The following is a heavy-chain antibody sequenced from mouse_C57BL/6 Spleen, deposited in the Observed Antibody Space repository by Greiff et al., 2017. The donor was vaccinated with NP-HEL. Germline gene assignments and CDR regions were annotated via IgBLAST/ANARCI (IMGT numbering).Heavy chain of an antibody. D-gene: IGHD1-1*01. CDR3: ARNYGRRSYFDY. Sequence: QVQLQQPGAELVKPGASVKMSCKASGYTFTSYWITWVKQRPGQGLEWIGDIYPGSGSTNYNEKFKSKATLTVDTSSSTAYMQLSSLTSEDSAVYYCARNYGRRSYFDYWGQGTTLTVSS. J-gene: IGHJ2*01. CDR1: GYTFTSYW. V-gene: IGHV1-55*01. CDR2: IYPGSGST.